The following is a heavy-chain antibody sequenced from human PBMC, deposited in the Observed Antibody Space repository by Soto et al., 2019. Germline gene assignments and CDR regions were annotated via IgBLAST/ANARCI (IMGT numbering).Heavy chain of an antibody. CDR3: ARGRGEFVA. Sequence: PSETLSLTCAVYGASLSDNYCNWLRQPPGKGLEWIGEINHSGNTNYNPSLRSRVTISIDTSKNQLSLNLRSVSAADTAVYYCARGRGEFVARGQETPV. J-gene: IGHJ5*02. D-gene: IGHD2-21*01. CDR2: INHSGNT. CDR1: GASLSDNY. V-gene: IGHV4-34*01.